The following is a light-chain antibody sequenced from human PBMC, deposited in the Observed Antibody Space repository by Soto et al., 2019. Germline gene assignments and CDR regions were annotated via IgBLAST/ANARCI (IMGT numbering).Light chain of an antibody. CDR2: DVS. V-gene: IGLV2-14*01. CDR3: SSYTSSSPVV. CDR1: SSDVGGYNY. Sequence: QSAVTQPASVSGSPGQSITISCTGTSSDVGGYNYVSWYQQHPGKAPKLMIYDVSNRPSGVSNRFSGSKSGNTASLTISGLQAEDEADYYCSSYTSSSPVVFVGGTKLTVL. J-gene: IGLJ2*01.